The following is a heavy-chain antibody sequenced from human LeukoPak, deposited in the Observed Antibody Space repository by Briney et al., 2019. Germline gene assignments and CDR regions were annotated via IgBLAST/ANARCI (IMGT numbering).Heavy chain of an antibody. J-gene: IGHJ4*01. CDR2: IRQEGSEK. V-gene: IGHV3-7*01. D-gene: IGHD6-13*01. CDR3: ARDGTAAGLYFDL. Sequence: PGGSLRLSCAVSGFTFTDYWMNWVRQAPGKGPEWVASIRQEGSEKTYVDSVKGRFTISRDNTKNSLSLQLNGLRAEDTAVYYCARDGTAAGLYFDLWGQGTLVTVSS. CDR1: GFTFTDYW.